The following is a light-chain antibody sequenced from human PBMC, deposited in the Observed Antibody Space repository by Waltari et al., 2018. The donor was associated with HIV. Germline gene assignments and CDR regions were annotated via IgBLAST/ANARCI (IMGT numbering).Light chain of an antibody. J-gene: IGKJ1*01. V-gene: IGKV2-28*01. CDR2: LAS. CDR3: MQALQTPRT. CDR1: QSLLHSNGFNY. Sequence: DIVMTQSPLSLPVTPGEPASISCRSSQSLLHSNGFNYLDWYLQKPGQSPQLLISLASNRASGVPDRFSGSGSGTDFTLKISRGEAEDVGVYYCMQALQTPRTFGQGTKVEIK.